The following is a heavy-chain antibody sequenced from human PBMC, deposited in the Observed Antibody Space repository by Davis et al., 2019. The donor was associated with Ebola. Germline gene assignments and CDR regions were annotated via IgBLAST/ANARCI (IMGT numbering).Heavy chain of an antibody. CDR2: IRSKANSYAT. V-gene: IGHV3-73*01. CDR3: STSDGYGVDY. CDR1: EFTFSNYA. D-gene: IGHD5-18*01. Sequence: PGGSLRLSCAASEFTFSNYAMYWVRQASGKGLEWVGRIRSKANSYATAYAASVKGRFTISRDDSKNTAYLQMNSLKTEDTAVYYCSTSDGYGVDYWGKGTLVTVSS. J-gene: IGHJ4*02.